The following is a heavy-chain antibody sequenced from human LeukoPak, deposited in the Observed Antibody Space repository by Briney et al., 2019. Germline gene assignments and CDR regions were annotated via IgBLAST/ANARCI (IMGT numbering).Heavy chain of an antibody. V-gene: IGHV3-74*01. CDR1: GIIFSNYW. D-gene: IGHD3-10*01. J-gene: IGHJ6*03. Sequence: GGSLRLSCAASGIIFSNYWMHWVRQAPGKGLVWVSRINRDGSSTSYAGSVKGRFTISRDDAKNSLSLQMNSLRAEDTAVYYCARSGIKMVRGVIIKSPYHMDVWGKGTTVTVSS. CDR2: INRDGSST. CDR3: ARSGIKMVRGVIIKSPYHMDV.